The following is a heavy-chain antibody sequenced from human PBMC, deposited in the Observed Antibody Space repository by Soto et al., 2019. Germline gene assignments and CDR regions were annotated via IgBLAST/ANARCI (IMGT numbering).Heavy chain of an antibody. CDR2: INPNSGGT. Sequence: ASVKVSCKSSVYTFTVYYIHWVRQAPGQGLEWMGWINPNSGGTNYAQKFQGWVTMTRDTSISTAYMELSRLRSDDTAVYYCATAGITTVTTECFDPWGQGTLVTVSS. D-gene: IGHD4-17*01. J-gene: IGHJ5*02. CDR3: ATAGITTVTTECFDP. CDR1: VYTFTVYY. V-gene: IGHV1-2*04.